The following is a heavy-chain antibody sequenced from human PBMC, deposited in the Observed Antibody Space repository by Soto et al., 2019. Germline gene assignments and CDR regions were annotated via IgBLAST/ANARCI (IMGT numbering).Heavy chain of an antibody. J-gene: IGHJ4*02. CDR1: GFTFSRYG. Sequence: GGSLRLSCAASGFTFSRYGMHWVRQAPGKGLEWVALIWNDGIRKVYVDSVKGRFTISRDNSKNTLYLQMNSLRAEDTAVFYCGRGGSDSPMAPGYWGQGTLVTVSS. CDR3: GRGGSDSPMAPGY. CDR2: IWNDGIRK. V-gene: IGHV3-33*01. D-gene: IGHD5-18*01.